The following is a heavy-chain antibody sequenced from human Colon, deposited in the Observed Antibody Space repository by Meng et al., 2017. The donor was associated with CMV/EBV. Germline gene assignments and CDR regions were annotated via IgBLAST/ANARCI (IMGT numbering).Heavy chain of an antibody. CDR1: GFTCSSKW. J-gene: IGHJ4*02. V-gene: IGHV3-74*01. CDR2: INTDGSTT. CDR3: ASRDY. Sequence: EVQLVESGGGLVQTGGCLGLSCAASGFTCSSKWMHWVRQGPGKGLVWVSRINTDGSTTYYADSVKGRFTISRDNAKNTLYLQMNSLRAEDTAVYYCASRDYWGQGTLVTVSS.